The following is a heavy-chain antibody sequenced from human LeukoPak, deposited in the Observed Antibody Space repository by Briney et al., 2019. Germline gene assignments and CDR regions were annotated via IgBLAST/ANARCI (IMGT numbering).Heavy chain of an antibody. Sequence: ASVKVSCKASGYTFTSYYMHWVRQAPGQGLEWMGIINPSGGSTSYAQKFQGRVTMTRDTSTSTVYMELSSLRSEDTAVYYCASLSCDFWSGYCFIDPWGQGTLVTVSS. CDR2: INPSGGST. CDR3: ASLSCDFWSGYCFIDP. V-gene: IGHV1-46*01. D-gene: IGHD3-3*01. J-gene: IGHJ5*02. CDR1: GYTFTSYY.